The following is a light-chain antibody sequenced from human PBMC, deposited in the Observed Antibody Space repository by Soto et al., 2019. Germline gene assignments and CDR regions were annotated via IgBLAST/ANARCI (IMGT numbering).Light chain of an antibody. V-gene: IGLV1-51*01. CDR3: GTWDTSLSARV. CDR2: DND. Sequence: QSALTQPPSVSAAPGQKVTISCSGRSSNIGNNYVSWYQQLPGTAPKLLIYDNDKRPSGIPDRFSGSKSGTSATLGITGPQTGDEADYYCGTWDTSLSARVFGTGTKVTVL. J-gene: IGLJ1*01. CDR1: SSNIGNNY.